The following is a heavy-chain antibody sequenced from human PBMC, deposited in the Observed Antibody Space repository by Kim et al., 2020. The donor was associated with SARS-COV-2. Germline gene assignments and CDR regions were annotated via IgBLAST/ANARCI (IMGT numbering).Heavy chain of an antibody. CDR3: ASRGSFDY. CDR2: GGST. D-gene: IGHD3-16*01. J-gene: IGHJ4*02. V-gene: IGHV1-46*01. Sequence: GGSTSYAQKFQGRVTMTRDTSTSTVYMELSSLRSEDTAVYYCASRGSFDYWGQGTLVTVSS.